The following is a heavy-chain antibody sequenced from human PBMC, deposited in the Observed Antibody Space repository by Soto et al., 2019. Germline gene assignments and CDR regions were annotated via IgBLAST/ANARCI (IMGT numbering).Heavy chain of an antibody. CDR1: GGSISSGDYY. V-gene: IGHV4-30-4*01. CDR2: IDYSGST. Sequence: QVQLQESGPGLVKPSQTLSLTCTVSGGSISSGDYYWSWIRQPPGKGLEWIGYIDYSGSTYYHPSLKSRVTISVDTSKNQFSLKLSSVTAADTAVYYCARDALTLSPSLEYFFGAFDIWGQGTMVTVSS. D-gene: IGHD3-10*01. CDR3: ARDALTLSPSLEYFFGAFDI. J-gene: IGHJ3*02.